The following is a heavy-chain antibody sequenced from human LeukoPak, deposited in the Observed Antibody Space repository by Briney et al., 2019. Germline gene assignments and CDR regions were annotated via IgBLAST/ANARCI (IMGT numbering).Heavy chain of an antibody. D-gene: IGHD2-21*02. CDR1: GYTFTSYG. J-gene: IGHJ6*02. CDR3: ARDSEHIVVVTANYYYGMDV. V-gene: IGHV1-18*01. CDR2: ISAYNGNT. Sequence: GASVKVSCKASGYTFTSYGISWVRQAPGQGLEWMGWISAYNGNTNYAQKLQGRVTMTTDTSTSTAYMELRSLRSDDTAVYYCARDSEHIVVVTANYYYGMDVWGQGTTVTVSS.